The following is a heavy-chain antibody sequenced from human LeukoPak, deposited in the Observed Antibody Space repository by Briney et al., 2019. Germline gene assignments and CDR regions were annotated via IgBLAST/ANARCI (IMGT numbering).Heavy chain of an antibody. CDR1: GFTFSSYW. Sequence: GGSLRLSCAASGFTFSSYWMSWVRQAPGKGLEWVANIKQDGREKYYVDSVKGRFTISRDNAKNSLYLQMNSLRAEDTAVYYRARGYSSSSWGYWGQGTLVTVSS. CDR3: ARGYSSSSWGY. CDR2: IKQDGREK. J-gene: IGHJ4*02. D-gene: IGHD6-6*01. V-gene: IGHV3-7*01.